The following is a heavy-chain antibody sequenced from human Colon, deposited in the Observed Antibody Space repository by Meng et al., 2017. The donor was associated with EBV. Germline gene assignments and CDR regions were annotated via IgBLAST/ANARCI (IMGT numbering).Heavy chain of an antibody. CDR3: ARVGAYCGGDCYHPR. V-gene: IGHV4-4*02. CDR2: IYHSGST. CDR1: GGSLSGRNW. J-gene: IGHJ4*02. Sequence: HVPRLEPVPGRLKPSGTLSLTCAVSGGSLSGRNWWSWVRQPPGKGLEWIGEIYHSGSTNYNPSLKSRVTISVDESKNQFSLRLSSVTAADTAVYYCARVGAYCGGDCYHPRWGQGTLVTVSS. D-gene: IGHD2-21*02.